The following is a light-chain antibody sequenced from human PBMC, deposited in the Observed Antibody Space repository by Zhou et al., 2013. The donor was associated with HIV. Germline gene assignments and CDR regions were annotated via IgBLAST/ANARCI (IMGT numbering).Light chain of an antibody. CDR3: LQDYSYPLT. Sequence: AIQMTQSPSSLSASVGDRVTITCRASQGIRNDLGWYQQKPGKVPKLLINAASTLEGGVPSRFSGSRSGTDFTLTISCLQPEDFATYYCLQDYSYPLTFGQGTRLEIK. CDR1: QGIRND. J-gene: IGKJ5*01. CDR2: AAS. V-gene: IGKV1-6*01.